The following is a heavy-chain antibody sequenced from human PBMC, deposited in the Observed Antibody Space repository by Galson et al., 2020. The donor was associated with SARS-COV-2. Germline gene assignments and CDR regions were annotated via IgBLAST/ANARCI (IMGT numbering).Heavy chain of an antibody. CDR1: GFTFNKYA. Sequence: GGSLRLSCTASGFTFNKYAMTWVRPAPGKGLEWVSAIPSGGDYTFYADSVKGRFTISRDNSRNTLYLQMNSLRVEDTAMYYCANARGDTPLLQQRFVYWGQGTLVTVSS. J-gene: IGHJ4*02. CDR2: IPSGGDYT. V-gene: IGHV3-23*01. CDR3: ANARGDTPLLQQRFVY. D-gene: IGHD6-13*01.